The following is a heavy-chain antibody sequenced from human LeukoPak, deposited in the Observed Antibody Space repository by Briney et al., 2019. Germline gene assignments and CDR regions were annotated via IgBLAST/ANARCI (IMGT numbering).Heavy chain of an antibody. J-gene: IGHJ6*03. CDR1: GGSIRTYY. CDR3: ARRVVTVTRNYYYYYMDV. Sequence: SETLSLTCTVSGGSIRTYYWSWIRQPPGKGLEWIGYIYDSGITNYNPSLKSRVTISIDRSKNQFSLKLSSVTAADTAVYYCARRVVTVTRNYYYYYMDVWGKGTTVTVSS. D-gene: IGHD4-17*01. V-gene: IGHV4-59*12. CDR2: IYDSGIT.